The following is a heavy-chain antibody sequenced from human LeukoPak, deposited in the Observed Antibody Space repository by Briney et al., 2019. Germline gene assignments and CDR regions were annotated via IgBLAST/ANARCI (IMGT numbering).Heavy chain of an antibody. D-gene: IGHD3-9*01. CDR2: IFVSGST. J-gene: IGHJ6*03. Sequence: SETLSLTCTVSGDSINNYHWSWIRQPAGKGLEWIGHIFVSGSTHHNPSLKSRVTMSVDSSKNQLSLKLNSVTAADTAVYYCARCLTRTYYYYFMDVWGKGTTVTVSS. CDR1: GDSINNYH. CDR3: ARCLTRTYYYYFMDV. V-gene: IGHV4-4*07.